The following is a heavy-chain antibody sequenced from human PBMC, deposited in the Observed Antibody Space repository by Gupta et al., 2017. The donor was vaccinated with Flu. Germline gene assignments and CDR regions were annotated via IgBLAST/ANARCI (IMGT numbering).Heavy chain of an antibody. Sequence: EVQLVESGGGLVKPGGSLRLSCEEPGFTFRSYRINWVRKAPGKGLEWFSSISSIGTYIFYADSLKGRFTTSRDNAKISLYLQMNSLRAEDTAVYYCARILGGAQYYYMDVWGKGTTVTVSS. D-gene: IGHD7-27*01. CDR2: ISSIGTYI. CDR3: ARILGGAQYYYMDV. V-gene: IGHV3-21*01. J-gene: IGHJ6*03. CDR1: GFTFRSYR.